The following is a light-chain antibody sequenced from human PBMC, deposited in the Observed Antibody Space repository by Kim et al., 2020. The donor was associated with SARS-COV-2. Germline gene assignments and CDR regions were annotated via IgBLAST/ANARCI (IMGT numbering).Light chain of an antibody. V-gene: IGLV3-21*04. CDR2: YDS. J-gene: IGLJ3*02. CDR3: QVWDSSSDHWV. CDR1: NIGSKS. Sequence: SSEPTQPPSVSVAPGKTARITCGGNNIGSKSVHWYQQKPGQAPVLVIYYDSDRPSGIPERFSGSNSGNTATLTISRVEAGDEADYYCQVWDSSSDHWVFGGGTQLTVL.